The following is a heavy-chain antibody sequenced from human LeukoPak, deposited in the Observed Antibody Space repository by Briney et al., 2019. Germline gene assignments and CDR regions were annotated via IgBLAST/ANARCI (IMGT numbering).Heavy chain of an antibody. D-gene: IGHD2/OR15-2a*01. V-gene: IGHV4-39*01. CDR3: ATTSVTFDGVFAI. Sequence: SETLSLTCIVSGGSIGSSTNYWGWIRQPPGKGLEWIGSIYYSGTTYYTPSLKSRVTISVDTSKNQFSLKLNSVTAADTAVYYCATTSVTFDGVFAIWGQGTMVTVSS. J-gene: IGHJ3*02. CDR1: GGSIGSSTNY. CDR2: IYYSGTT.